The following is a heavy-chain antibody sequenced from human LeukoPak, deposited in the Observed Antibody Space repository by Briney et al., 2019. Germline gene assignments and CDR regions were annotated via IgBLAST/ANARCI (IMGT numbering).Heavy chain of an antibody. D-gene: IGHD2-15*01. J-gene: IGHJ6*02. CDR2: ISSSSSYI. CDR1: GFTFSSYS. Sequence: KPGGSLRLSCAASGFTFSSYSMNWVRQAPGKGLEWVSSISSSSSYIYYADSVKDRFTISRDNAKNSLYLQMNSLRAEDTAVYYCARDKDPKGRDYYYYGMDVWGQGTTVTVSS. V-gene: IGHV3-21*01. CDR3: ARDKDPKGRDYYYYGMDV.